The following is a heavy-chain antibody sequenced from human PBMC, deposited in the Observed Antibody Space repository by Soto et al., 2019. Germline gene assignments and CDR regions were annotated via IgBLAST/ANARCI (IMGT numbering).Heavy chain of an antibody. CDR3: ARDKITGLFDY. CDR1: GGSTCGHY. Sequence: SETLSLTCTVSGGSTCGHYRSWIRQPPGKGLEWIGYIYSSGSPHHNPSLKSRVIISEDRSKNQFSLKLTSVTAADTAVYYCARDKITGLFDYWGQGTLVTVSS. D-gene: IGHD2-8*02. CDR2: IYSSGSP. J-gene: IGHJ4*02. V-gene: IGHV4-59*11.